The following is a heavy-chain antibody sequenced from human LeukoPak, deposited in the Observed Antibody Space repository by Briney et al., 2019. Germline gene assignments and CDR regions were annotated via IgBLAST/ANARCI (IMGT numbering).Heavy chain of an antibody. J-gene: IGHJ4*01. CDR3: ARDRRRNFDY. V-gene: IGHV3-74*01. Sequence: TGGSLRLSCAASGFTFSSYWMHWVRQPPGKGLVWVSRINSDGSSTSYADSVKGRFTISRDKAKNTLYLQMYSLRAEDTAVYCCARDRRRNFDYCSEGTLVTASS. D-gene: IGHD6-6*01. CDR2: INSDGSST. CDR1: GFTFSSYW.